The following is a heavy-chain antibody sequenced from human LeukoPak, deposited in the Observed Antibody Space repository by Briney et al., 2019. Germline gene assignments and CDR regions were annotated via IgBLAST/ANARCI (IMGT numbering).Heavy chain of an antibody. CDR1: GFPFDNYG. CDR2: ITWNGGIT. Sequence: GGSLRLSCAASGFPFDNYGMAWVRQAPGKGLEWVSGITWNGGITAYADSVKGRFTISRDNAKNSLYLQMNSLRAEDTALYYCARDGPVAGVELDQWGQGTLVAVSS. CDR3: ARDGPVAGVELDQ. J-gene: IGHJ4*02. V-gene: IGHV3-20*04. D-gene: IGHD6-19*01.